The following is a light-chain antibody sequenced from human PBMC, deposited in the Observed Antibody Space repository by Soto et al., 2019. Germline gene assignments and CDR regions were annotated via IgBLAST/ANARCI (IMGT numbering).Light chain of an antibody. J-gene: IGLJ1*01. CDR1: SSDVGGYNY. Sequence: QSVLTQRRSVSGSPGQSDTISCTGTSSDVGGYNYVSWYQQHPGKAPKLMIYDVSKRPSGVPDRFSGSKSGNTASLTISGLQAEDEADYYCCSYAGSYTFPYVFGTGTKVTVL. CDR2: DVS. V-gene: IGLV2-11*01. CDR3: CSYAGSYTFPYV.